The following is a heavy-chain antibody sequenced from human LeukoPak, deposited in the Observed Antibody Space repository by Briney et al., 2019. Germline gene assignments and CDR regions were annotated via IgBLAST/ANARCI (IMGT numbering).Heavy chain of an antibody. CDR2: ISSSSGSI. Sequence: GGSLRLSCAASGFTVSNYNMNWVRQAPGKGLEWDSSISSSSGSIYYADSVKGRFTVSRDNAKNSLYLQINNLRDDDTAVYYCVRDSLLWFGEIDYWGQGTLVSVPS. CDR1: GFTVSNYN. CDR3: VRDSLLWFGEIDY. D-gene: IGHD3-10*01. V-gene: IGHV3-21*01. J-gene: IGHJ4*02.